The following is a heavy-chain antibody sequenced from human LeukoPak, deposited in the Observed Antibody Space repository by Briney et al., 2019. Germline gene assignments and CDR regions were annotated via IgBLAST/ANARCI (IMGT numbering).Heavy chain of an antibody. Sequence: PSETLSLTCTVSGASVTTAFYNWIRQPAGKGLEWVGLISASGSTNYNPSLRSRLTMSLDTSKNHFSLSLNSVTAADTAVYYCATATGNAWGQGTQVTVSS. J-gene: IGHJ1*01. CDR1: GASVTTAF. V-gene: IGHV4-4*07. CDR2: ISASGST. CDR3: ATATGNA.